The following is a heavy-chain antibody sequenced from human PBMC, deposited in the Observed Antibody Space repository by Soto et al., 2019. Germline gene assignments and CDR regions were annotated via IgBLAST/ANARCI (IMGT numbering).Heavy chain of an antibody. CDR3: ARSGYDSGYDDY. Sequence: SETLSLTCTVSGGSISSYYWSWIRQPPGKGPEWIGYIYYSGSTNYNPSLKSRVTISVDTSKNQFSLKLSSVTAADTAVYYCARSGYDSGYDDYWRQGTLVTVSS. CDR1: GGSISSYY. CDR2: IYYSGST. J-gene: IGHJ4*02. V-gene: IGHV4-59*01. D-gene: IGHD5-12*01.